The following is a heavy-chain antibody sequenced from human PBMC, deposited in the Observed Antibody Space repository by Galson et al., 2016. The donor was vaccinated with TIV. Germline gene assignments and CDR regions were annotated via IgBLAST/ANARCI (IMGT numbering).Heavy chain of an antibody. Sequence: SVKVSCKASGYTFSSYNINWVRQAPGQGLEWMGWISGYSGNTNYAQKFQGRVTMTTDTSTGTAYMELRSLRSDDTAVYYCARGATVTPYSFFDYWGQGTLVTVSS. CDR3: ARGATVTPYSFFDY. CDR2: ISGYSGNT. J-gene: IGHJ4*02. D-gene: IGHD4-17*01. V-gene: IGHV1-18*04. CDR1: GYTFSSYN.